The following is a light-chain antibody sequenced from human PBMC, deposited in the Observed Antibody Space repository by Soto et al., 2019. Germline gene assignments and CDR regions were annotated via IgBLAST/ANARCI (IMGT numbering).Light chain of an antibody. J-gene: IGKJ1*01. Sequence: EIVLTQSPATLSLSPGERATLSCRASQSIRSPFLAWYQQKPGQAPRLFIHGASSRATGIPDRFSGSGSGTDFTLTISRLEPEHFAVYYCGSDEWTFGQGTKVE. CDR3: GSDEWT. V-gene: IGKV3-20*01. CDR2: GAS. CDR1: QSIRSPF.